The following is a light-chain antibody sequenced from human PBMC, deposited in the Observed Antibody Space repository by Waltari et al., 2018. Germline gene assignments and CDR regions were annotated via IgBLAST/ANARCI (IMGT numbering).Light chain of an antibody. Sequence: DIQMTPPPSTLSASVGANVTITCRASQSISSWLAWYQQKPGKAPKLLIYKASSLESGVPSRFSGSGSGTEFTLTISSLQPDDFATYYCQQYNSYWTFGQGTKVEIK. J-gene: IGKJ1*01. CDR2: KAS. V-gene: IGKV1-5*03. CDR1: QSISSW. CDR3: QQYNSYWT.